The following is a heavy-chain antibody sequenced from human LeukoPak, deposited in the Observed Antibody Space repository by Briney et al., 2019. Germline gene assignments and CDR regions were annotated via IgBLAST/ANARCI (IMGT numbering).Heavy chain of an antibody. Sequence: ASVKVSCKASGYTFTSYGISWVRQAPGQGLEWMGGIIPIFGTANYAQKFQGRVTITADESTSTAYMELSSLRSEDTAVYYCARALELNWFDPWGQGTLVTVSS. J-gene: IGHJ5*02. CDR2: IIPIFGTA. CDR3: ARALELNWFDP. D-gene: IGHD1-7*01. V-gene: IGHV1-69*13. CDR1: GYTFTSYG.